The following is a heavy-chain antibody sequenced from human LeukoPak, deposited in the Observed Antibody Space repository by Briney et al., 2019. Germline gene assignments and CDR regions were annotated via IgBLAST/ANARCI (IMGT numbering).Heavy chain of an antibody. Sequence: PGGSLRLSCAASGFTFSSYSMNWVRQAPGKGLEWVSSISSSSSYIYYADSVKGRFTISRDNAKNSLYLQMNSLRAEDTAVYYCARDPGIVHGGDYWGQGTLVTVSS. J-gene: IGHJ4*02. D-gene: IGHD2-8*01. CDR3: ARDPGIVHGGDY. CDR2: ISSSSSYI. CDR1: GFTFSSYS. V-gene: IGHV3-21*01.